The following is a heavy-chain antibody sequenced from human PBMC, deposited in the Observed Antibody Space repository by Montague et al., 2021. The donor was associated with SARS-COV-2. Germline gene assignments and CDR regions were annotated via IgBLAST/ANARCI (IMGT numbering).Heavy chain of an antibody. CDR1: GGSFSGYT. D-gene: IGHD3-10*01. CDR2: INHSGGT. J-gene: IGHJ6*02. CDR3: ARVRYYGSGTSLGMDV. Sequence: SETLSLTCAVYGGSFSGYTWSWIRKPPGKGPVWIGEINHSGGTKYNPSLKSRVTISVDTSKNQFSLKLSSVTAADTAVYYCARVRYYGSGTSLGMDVWGQGTTVTVSS. V-gene: IGHV4-34*01.